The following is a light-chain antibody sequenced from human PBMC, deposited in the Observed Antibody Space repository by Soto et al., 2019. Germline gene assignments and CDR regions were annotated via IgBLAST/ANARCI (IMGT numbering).Light chain of an antibody. V-gene: IGKV3-15*01. CDR1: QSVDSN. CDR2: RAS. CDR3: QQYHNWPPIT. Sequence: EIVMTQSPATLSVSPLEIATLSFMASQSVDSNLVWYQQKPGQSPRLLIFRASTRATGIPARFSGSGSGTEFTLTISSLQSEDFAVYYCQQYHNWPPITFGQGTRLEIK. J-gene: IGKJ5*01.